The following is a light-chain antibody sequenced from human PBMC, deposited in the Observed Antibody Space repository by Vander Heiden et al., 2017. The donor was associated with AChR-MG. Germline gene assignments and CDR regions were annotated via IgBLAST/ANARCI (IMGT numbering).Light chain of an antibody. CDR2: DAS. CDR1: QGISNY. CDR3: QQYDTLPIT. Sequence: DIPLTQSPSSLSAYVGDRVTIACQASQGISNYLNWYQQKPGKAPSLLICDASNLETGVPSKFSGGGSGTDFTFTISSLQPEDIATYYCQQYDTLPITFGQGTRLDIK. V-gene: IGKV1-33*01. J-gene: IGKJ5*01.